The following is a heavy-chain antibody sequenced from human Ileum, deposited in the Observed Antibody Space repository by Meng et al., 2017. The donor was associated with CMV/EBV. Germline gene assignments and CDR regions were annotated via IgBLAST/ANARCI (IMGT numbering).Heavy chain of an antibody. CDR3: ARGWASDYFDY. CDR1: GFAFSDYY. Sequence: SCAASGFAFSDYYMRWIRQAPGKGLEWVSYISFSGSTIYYADSVKGRFTISRDNAKNSLYLQMSSLGVEDTAVYYCARGWASDYFDYWGQGTLVTVSS. V-gene: IGHV3-11*04. J-gene: IGHJ4*02. CDR2: ISFSGSTI. D-gene: IGHD5-24*01.